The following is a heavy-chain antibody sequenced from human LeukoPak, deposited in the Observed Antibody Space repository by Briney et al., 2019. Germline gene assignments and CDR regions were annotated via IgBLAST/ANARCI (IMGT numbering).Heavy chain of an antibody. Sequence: GGSLRLSCAASGFTFSSYSMNWVRQAPGKGLEWVSSISSSSSYIYYADSVNGRFTISRDDAKNSLDLQMNILRAEDTAVYYCARDFHSGSYCDYWGQGTLVTVSS. D-gene: IGHD1-26*01. CDR1: GFTFSSYS. CDR2: ISSSSSYI. J-gene: IGHJ4*02. CDR3: ARDFHSGSYCDY. V-gene: IGHV3-21*01.